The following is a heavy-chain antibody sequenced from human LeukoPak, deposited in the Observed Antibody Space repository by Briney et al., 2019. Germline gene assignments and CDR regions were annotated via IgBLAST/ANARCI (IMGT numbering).Heavy chain of an antibody. J-gene: IGHJ4*02. CDR3: AKEGYDSSGYYYFDY. CDR1: GFTFSTYP. V-gene: IGHV3-30-3*01. CDR2: MSFDGDSE. Sequence: GGSLRLSCAASGFTFSTYPMHWVRQAPGKGLEWVAVMSFDGDSEYYSDSVRGRFTVSRDNAKSTLYLQMNSLRAEDMALYYCAKEGYDSSGYYYFDYWGQGTLVTVSS. D-gene: IGHD3-22*01.